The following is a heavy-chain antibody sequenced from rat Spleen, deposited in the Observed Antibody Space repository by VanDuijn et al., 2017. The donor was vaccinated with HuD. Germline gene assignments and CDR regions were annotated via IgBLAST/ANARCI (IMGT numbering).Heavy chain of an antibody. D-gene: IGHD1-11*01. V-gene: IGHV4-2*01. CDR1: GFNFNDYW. CDR3: VTERLGVEG. CDR2: INKDSRTI. Sequence: EVKLVESGGGLVQPGRSLKLSCVASGFNFNDYWMGWVRQAPGKGLEWIAEINKDSRTIKYSPSLKDKSTISRDNAQNTLYLQMSNLGSEDTATYYCVTERLGVEGWGQGVMVTVSS. J-gene: IGHJ2*01.